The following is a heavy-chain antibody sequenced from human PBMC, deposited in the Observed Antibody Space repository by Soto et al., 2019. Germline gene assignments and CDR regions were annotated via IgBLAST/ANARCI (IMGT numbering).Heavy chain of an antibody. J-gene: IGHJ6*02. Sequence: PGGPLRLSCAASGFTFSSYAMSWVRQAPGKELEWVSAISGSGGSTYYADSVKGRFTISRDNSKNTLYLQMNSLRAEDTAVYYCAKDPHREVRGVPSYLWGQWSTVTGLL. CDR2: ISGSGGST. CDR3: AKDPHREVRGVPSYL. CDR1: GFTFSSYA. V-gene: IGHV3-23*01. D-gene: IGHD3-10*01.